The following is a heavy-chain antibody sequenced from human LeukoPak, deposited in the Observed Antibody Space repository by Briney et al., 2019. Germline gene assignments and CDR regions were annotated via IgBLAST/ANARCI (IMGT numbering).Heavy chain of an antibody. V-gene: IGHV3-7*01. Sequence: GGSLRLSCAASGFTFSSYWMTWVRQAPGKGLEWVANIKQDGSEKFYADSVKGRFTISRDNAKNTLFLQMNSLRAEDTAVYYCARDFLWGSGSRWGQGTLVTVSS. D-gene: IGHD3-10*01. CDR1: GFTFSSYW. CDR3: ARDFLWGSGSR. J-gene: IGHJ4*02. CDR2: IKQDGSEK.